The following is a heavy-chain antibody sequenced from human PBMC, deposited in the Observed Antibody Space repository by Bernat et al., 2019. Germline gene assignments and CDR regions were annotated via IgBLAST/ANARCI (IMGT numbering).Heavy chain of an antibody. CDR3: ARQDGPRGYFDY. CDR1: GYSFTTSW. D-gene: IGHD3-16*01. Sequence: EVQLVQSGAEVNKPGESLKISCKGSGYSFTTSWIGWVRQTPGKGLEWMGIIYPSDSNTRYSPSFQGQVIISVDKSISTAYLQWSSLKASDTAMYYCARQDGPRGYFDYWGQGTLVTVSS. V-gene: IGHV5-51*01. CDR2: IYPSDSNT. J-gene: IGHJ4*02.